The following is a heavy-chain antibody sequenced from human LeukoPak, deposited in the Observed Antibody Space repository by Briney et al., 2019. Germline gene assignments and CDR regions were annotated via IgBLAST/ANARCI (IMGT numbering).Heavy chain of an antibody. CDR3: ATQMVGATTIDH. J-gene: IGHJ4*02. D-gene: IGHD1-26*01. CDR2: IWYDGSNK. Sequence: GGSLRLSCAASGFTFSSYGMHWVRQAPGKGLEWVAVIWYDGSNKYYADSVKGRFTISRDNSKNTLYLQMNSLRAEDAAVYYCATQMVGATTIDHWGQGTLVTVSS. V-gene: IGHV3-33*01. CDR1: GFTFSSYG.